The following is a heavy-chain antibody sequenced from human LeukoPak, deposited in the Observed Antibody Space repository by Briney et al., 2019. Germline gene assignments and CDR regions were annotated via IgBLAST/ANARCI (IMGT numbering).Heavy chain of an antibody. V-gene: IGHV4-31*03. CDR3: ARRPPRAVAGSFDY. Sequence: SETLSLTCTVSGGSISSGGYYWSWIRQHPGKGLEWIGYIYYSGSTYYNPSLKSRVTISVDASKNQFSLKLSSVTAADTAVYYCARRPPRAVAGSFDYWGQGTLVTVSS. CDR2: IYYSGST. CDR1: GGSISSGGYY. D-gene: IGHD6-19*01. J-gene: IGHJ4*02.